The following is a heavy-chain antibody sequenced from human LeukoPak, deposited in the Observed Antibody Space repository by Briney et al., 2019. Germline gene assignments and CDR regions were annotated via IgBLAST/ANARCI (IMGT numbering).Heavy chain of an antibody. CDR2: MNPNSGNT. V-gene: IGHV1-8*02. D-gene: IGHD3-22*01. CDR3: ARGVRYYYDSSGYED. CDR1: GYTFTSYG. Sequence: VASVKVSCKASGYTFTSYGISWVRQATGKGLEWMGWMNPNSGNTGYAQKFQGRVTTTRNTSISTAYMELSSLRSEDTAVYYCARGVRYYYDSSGYEDWGQGTLVTVSS. J-gene: IGHJ4*02.